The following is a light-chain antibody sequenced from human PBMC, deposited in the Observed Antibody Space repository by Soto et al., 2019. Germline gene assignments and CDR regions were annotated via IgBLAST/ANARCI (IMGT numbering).Light chain of an antibody. CDR3: QQYGSSPLT. J-gene: IGKJ4*01. Sequence: EIVLTQSPATLSLSPGERATLSCRASQSVSSSFVAWYQQKPGQAPSLLIDGTITTATGIPDRFSGSGSGTDFTLTISRLEPEDFAVYYWQQYGSSPLTFGGGTKVEIK. CDR2: GTI. V-gene: IGKV3-20*01. CDR1: QSVSSSF.